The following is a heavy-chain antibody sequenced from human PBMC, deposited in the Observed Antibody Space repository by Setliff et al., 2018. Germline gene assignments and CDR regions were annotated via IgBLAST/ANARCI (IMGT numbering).Heavy chain of an antibody. J-gene: IGHJ5*02. V-gene: IGHV4-39*07. CDR1: GGSISSGVYY. CDR2: IYDRGDT. CDR3: ARDPVKQLVNWFDP. Sequence: SETLSLTCTVSGGSISSGVYYWAWIRQPPGKGREWIGRIYDRGDTYYNASLKSRLTLSVDTSKNQVSLKLNSVTAADTAVYYCARDPVKQLVNWFDPWGQGTLVTVSS. D-gene: IGHD3-10*01.